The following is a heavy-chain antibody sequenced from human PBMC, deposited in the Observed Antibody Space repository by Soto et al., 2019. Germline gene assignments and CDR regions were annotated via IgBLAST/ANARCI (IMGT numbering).Heavy chain of an antibody. D-gene: IGHD3-22*01. V-gene: IGHV4-34*12. J-gene: IGHJ4*02. Sequence: PSETLSLTCAVYGGSFSGYFWSWIRQPPGKGLEWIGEIFHGGSTNYGPSLKSRVTISVDTSKNQFSLELSSVTAADTAVYYCARPHYDSNTFYYFFDYWGQGTLVTVSS. CDR3: ARPHYDSNTFYYFFDY. CDR1: GGSFSGYF. CDR2: IFHGGST.